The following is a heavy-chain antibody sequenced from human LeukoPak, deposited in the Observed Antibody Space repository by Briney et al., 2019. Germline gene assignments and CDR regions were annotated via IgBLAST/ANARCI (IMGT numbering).Heavy chain of an antibody. Sequence: PSETLSLTCAVYGGSFSGYYWSWIRQPPGKGLEWIGEINHSGSTNYNPSLKSRVTISVDTSKNQFSLKLSSVTAAGTAVYYCARAREYYYDSSGYYAGYYFDYWGQGTLVTVSS. V-gene: IGHV4-34*01. J-gene: IGHJ4*02. CDR1: GGSFSGYY. CDR3: ARAREYYYDSSGYYAGYYFDY. CDR2: INHSGST. D-gene: IGHD3-22*01.